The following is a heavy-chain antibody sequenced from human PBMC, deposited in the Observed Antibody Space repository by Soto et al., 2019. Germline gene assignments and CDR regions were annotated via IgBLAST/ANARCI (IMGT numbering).Heavy chain of an antibody. CDR2: IYHSGST. CDR1: GGSISNSNW. Sequence: LSLTCGVFGGSISNSNWWTWVRQPPGKGLEWIGEIYHSGSTNYNSSLMSRVTISLDKPNNQFSLKLTSVTAADTAVYYCAHRPIVGAAIWGQGTLVTVSS. D-gene: IGHD1-26*01. CDR3: AHRPIVGAAI. J-gene: IGHJ4*02. V-gene: IGHV4-4*02.